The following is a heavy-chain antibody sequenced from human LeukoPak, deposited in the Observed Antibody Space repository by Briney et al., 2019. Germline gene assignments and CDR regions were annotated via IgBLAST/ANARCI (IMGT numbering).Heavy chain of an antibody. Sequence: GASVKVSCKASGYTFTSYGISWVRQAPGQGLEWMGWISAYNGNTNYAQKLQGRVTMTTDTSTSTAYMELRSLRSDDTAVYYCARDGWRYCGGDCYSDYWGQGPLVTVSS. CDR2: ISAYNGNT. J-gene: IGHJ4*02. CDR3: ARDGWRYCGGDCYSDY. CDR1: GYTFTSYG. V-gene: IGHV1-18*01. D-gene: IGHD2-21*02.